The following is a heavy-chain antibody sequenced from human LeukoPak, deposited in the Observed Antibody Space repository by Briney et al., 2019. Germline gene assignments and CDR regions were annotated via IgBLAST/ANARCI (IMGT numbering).Heavy chain of an antibody. J-gene: IGHJ5*02. CDR1: GGTFSSYA. D-gene: IGHD2-2*02. V-gene: IGHV1-69*05. CDR3: ATLPYYCSSTSCYSRWGFDP. Sequence: ASVKVSCKASGGTFSSYAISWVRQAPGQGLEWMGGIIPIFGTANYAQKFQGRVTIITDESTSTAYMELSSLRSEDTAVYYCATLPYYCSSTSCYSRWGFDPWGQGTLVTVSS. CDR2: IIPIFGTA.